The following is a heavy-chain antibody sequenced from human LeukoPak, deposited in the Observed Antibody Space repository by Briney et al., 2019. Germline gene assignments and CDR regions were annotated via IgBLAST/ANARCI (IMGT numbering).Heavy chain of an antibody. CDR3: ARGGSGYDPNFDY. J-gene: IGHJ4*02. CDR1: GFTFSSYS. CDR2: ISSSSYI. D-gene: IGHD5-12*01. Sequence: PGGSLRLSCAASGFTFSSYSMNWVRQAPGKGLEWVSSISSSSYIYYADSVKGRFTISRDNAKNSLYLQMNSLRAEDTAVYYCARGGSGYDPNFDYWGQGTLVTVSS. V-gene: IGHV3-21*01.